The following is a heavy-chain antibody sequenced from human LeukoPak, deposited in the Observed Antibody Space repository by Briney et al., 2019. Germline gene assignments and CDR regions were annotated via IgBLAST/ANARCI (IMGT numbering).Heavy chain of an antibody. D-gene: IGHD4-17*01. CDR3: ARDAPTVTKAAGAFDI. CDR1: GFTFSSYG. J-gene: IGHJ3*02. V-gene: IGHV3-30*03. CDR2: ISYDGSNK. Sequence: GGSLRLSCAASGFTFSSYGMHWVRQAPGKGLEWVAVISYDGSNKYYADSVKGRFTISRDNSKNTLYLQMNSLRAEDTAVYYCARDAPTVTKAAGAFDIWGQGTMVTVSS.